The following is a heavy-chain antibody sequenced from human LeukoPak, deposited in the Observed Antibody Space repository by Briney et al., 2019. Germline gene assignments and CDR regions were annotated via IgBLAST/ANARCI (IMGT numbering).Heavy chain of an antibody. CDR2: IRYDGSNK. D-gene: IGHD2-2*01. CDR3: ARGDPAANDAFDI. J-gene: IGHJ3*02. Sequence: PGGSLRLSCAASGFTFSSYGMHWVRQAPGKGLEWVAFIRYDGSNKYYADSVKGRFTISRDNSKNTLYLQMNSLRAEDTAVYYCARGDPAANDAFDIWGQGTMVTVSS. CDR1: GFTFSSYG. V-gene: IGHV3-30*02.